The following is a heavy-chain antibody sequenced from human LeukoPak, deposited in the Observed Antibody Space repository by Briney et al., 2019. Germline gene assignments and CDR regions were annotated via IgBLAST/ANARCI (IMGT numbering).Heavy chain of an antibody. D-gene: IGHD3-22*01. CDR3: ARGSYYYDSSGYIYYFDY. Sequence: PSETLSLTCTVSGGSITSYYWSWIRQPPGKGLEWIGSIYYSGSTYYNPSLKSRVTISVDTSKNQFSLKLSSVTAADTAVYYCARGSYYYDSSGYIYYFDYWGQGTLVTVSS. J-gene: IGHJ4*02. CDR1: GGSITSYY. CDR2: IYYSGST. V-gene: IGHV4-59*05.